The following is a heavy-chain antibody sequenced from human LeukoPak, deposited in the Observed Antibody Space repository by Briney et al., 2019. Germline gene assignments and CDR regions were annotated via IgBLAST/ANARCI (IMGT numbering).Heavy chain of an antibody. CDR2: IYTTGSP. CDR3: ARDGNRPYTLDTFDI. CDR1: GGSISSSSYY. D-gene: IGHD2/OR15-2a*01. J-gene: IGHJ3*02. Sequence: SETLSLTCTVSGGSISSSSYYWGWIRQPPGKGLEWIGSIYTTGSPNYNPSLKSRVTMSVDTSKNQFSLKLSSVTAADTAVYYCARDGNRPYTLDTFDIWGQGTMVTVSS. V-gene: IGHV4-39*07.